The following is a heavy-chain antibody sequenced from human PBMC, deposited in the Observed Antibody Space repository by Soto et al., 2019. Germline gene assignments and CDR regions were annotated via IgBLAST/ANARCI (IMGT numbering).Heavy chain of an antibody. CDR1: GETFTGYY. CDR3: ARDLGYYDILTGYYNRRFEY. CDR2: INPNSGGT. J-gene: IGHJ4*02. V-gene: IGHV1-2*02. Sequence: ASVRVSCKASGETFTGYYMHWVRQAPGQGLEWMGWINPNSGGTNYAQKFQGRVTMTRDTSISTAYMELSRLRSDDTAVYYCARDLGYYDILTGYYNRRFEYLGQGTLVIVS. D-gene: IGHD3-9*01.